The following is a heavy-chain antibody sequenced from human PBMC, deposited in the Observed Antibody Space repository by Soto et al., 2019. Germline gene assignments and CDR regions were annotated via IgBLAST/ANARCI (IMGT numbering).Heavy chain of an antibody. Sequence: QITLKESGPTLVKPTQTLTLTCTFSGFSLSTSGVGVGWIRQPPGKALEWLALIYWDDDKRYSPSMKSRLTITKDTSKNQVVLTLTNMDPVDTATYYCAHRLPGDKFDYWGQGTRVTVSS. CDR2: IYWDDDK. CDR1: GFSLSTSGVG. CDR3: AHRLPGDKFDY. V-gene: IGHV2-5*02. J-gene: IGHJ4*02.